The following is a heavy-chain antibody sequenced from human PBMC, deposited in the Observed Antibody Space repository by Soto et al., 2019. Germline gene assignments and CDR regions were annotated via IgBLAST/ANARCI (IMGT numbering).Heavy chain of an antibody. CDR2: IYPGDSDT. D-gene: IGHD3-10*01. V-gene: IGHV5-51*01. CDR3: AMTGFRYHSGSHDPYYYYGMDV. J-gene: IGHJ6*02. CDR1: GYSFTSYW. Sequence: PVESLKISCKVSGYSFTSYWIGWVRQMPGKGLEWMGIIYPGDSDTRYSPSFQGQVTISADKSISTAYLQWSSLKASDTAMYYCAMTGFRYHSGSHDPYYYYGMDVWGQGTTVTGSS.